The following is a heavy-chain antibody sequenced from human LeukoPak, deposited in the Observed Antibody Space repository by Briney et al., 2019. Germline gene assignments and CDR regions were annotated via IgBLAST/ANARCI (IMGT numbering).Heavy chain of an antibody. CDR1: GYTFTSYY. CDR3: ARDRIVGASMGYFDY. D-gene: IGHD1-26*01. CDR2: INPSGGSI. J-gene: IGHJ4*02. Sequence: ASVKVSCKASGYTFTSYYMHWVRQAPGQGLEWMGIINPSGGSISYAQKFQGRVTMTRDTSTSTVYMELSSLRSEDTAVYYCARDRIVGASMGYFDYWGQGTLVTVSS. V-gene: IGHV1-46*01.